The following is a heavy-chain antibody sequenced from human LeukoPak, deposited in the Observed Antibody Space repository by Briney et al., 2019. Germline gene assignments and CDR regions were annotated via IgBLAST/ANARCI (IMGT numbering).Heavy chain of an antibody. D-gene: IGHD2-15*01. Sequence: ASVKVSCKASGYTFTGYYMHWGRQAPGPGLEWMGWINPNSGGTNYAQKFQGWVTMTRDTSISTAYMELSRLRSDDTAVYYCARGSIVVVVAALYNWFDPWGQGTLVTVSS. CDR3: ARGSIVVVVAALYNWFDP. J-gene: IGHJ5*02. CDR1: GYTFTGYY. V-gene: IGHV1-2*04. CDR2: INPNSGGT.